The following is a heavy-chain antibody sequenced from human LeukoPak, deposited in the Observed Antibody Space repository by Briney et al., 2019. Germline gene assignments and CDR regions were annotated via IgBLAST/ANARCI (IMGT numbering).Heavy chain of an antibody. J-gene: IGHJ4*02. CDR1: GFTFTNNW. V-gene: IGHV3-74*01. CDR3: ARDQKLLSACFDY. D-gene: IGHD2-15*01. CDR2: INTDGSST. Sequence: PGGSLRLSCAASGFTFTNNWMHWVRHAPGKGLVWVSRINTDGSSTSYADSVKGRFTISRDNSKNTLYLQMNSLRAEDTAVYYCARDQKLLSACFDYWGQGTLVTVSS.